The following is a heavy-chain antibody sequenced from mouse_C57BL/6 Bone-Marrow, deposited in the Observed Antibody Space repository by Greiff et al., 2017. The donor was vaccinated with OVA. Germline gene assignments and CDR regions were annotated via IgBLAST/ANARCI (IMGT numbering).Heavy chain of an antibody. CDR2: IYPGDGDT. CDR3: ARGTVYYAMDY. CDR1: GYAFSSSW. Sequence: VKLQESGPELVKPGASVKISCKASGYAFSSSWMNWVKQRPGKGLEWIGRIYPGDGDTNYNGKFKGKATLTADKSSSTAYMQLSSLTSEDSAVYFCARGTVYYAMDYWGQGTSVTVSS. J-gene: IGHJ4*01. D-gene: IGHD4-1*01. V-gene: IGHV1-82*01.